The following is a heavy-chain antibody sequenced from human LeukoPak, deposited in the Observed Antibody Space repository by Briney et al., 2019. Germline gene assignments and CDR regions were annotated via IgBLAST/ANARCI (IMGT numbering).Heavy chain of an antibody. CDR2: IYSGGSK. D-gene: IGHD3-22*01. Sequence: GGSLRLSCAASGFTVTSNYMSWVRQAPGKGLEWGSVIYSGGSKYYADSVKGRFTISRDNSKNTLYLQMNSLRAEDTAVYYCAKGPLWYDSSGYYYRWYFDLWGRGNLVTVSS. CDR3: AKGPLWYDSSGYYYRWYFDL. J-gene: IGHJ2*01. V-gene: IGHV3-53*05. CDR1: GFTVTSNY.